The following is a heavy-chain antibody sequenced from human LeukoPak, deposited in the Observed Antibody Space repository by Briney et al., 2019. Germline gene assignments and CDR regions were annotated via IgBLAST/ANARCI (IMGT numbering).Heavy chain of an antibody. Sequence: RGGSLRLSCAASGFTVSSNYMSWVRQAPGKGLEWVSVIYSGGSTYYADSVKGRFTISRDNSKNTLYLQMNSLRAEDTAVYYCARDAPLLPKSFDNWGQGTLVTVSS. V-gene: IGHV3-66*01. CDR3: ARDAPLLPKSFDN. D-gene: IGHD3-22*01. CDR1: GFTVSSNY. CDR2: IYSGGST. J-gene: IGHJ4*02.